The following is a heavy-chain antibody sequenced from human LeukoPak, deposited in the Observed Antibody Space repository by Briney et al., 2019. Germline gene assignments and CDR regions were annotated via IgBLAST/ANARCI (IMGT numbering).Heavy chain of an antibody. CDR3: ARASVGATPPPYYFDY. V-gene: IGHV4-34*01. J-gene: IGHJ4*02. CDR1: GGSFSGYY. CDR2: INHSGST. D-gene: IGHD1-26*01. Sequence: SETLSLTCAVYGGSFSGYYWSWIRQPPGKGLEWIGEINHSGSTNYSPSLKSRVTISVDTSKNQFSLKLSSVTAADTAVYYCARASVGATPPPYYFDYWGQGTLVTVSS.